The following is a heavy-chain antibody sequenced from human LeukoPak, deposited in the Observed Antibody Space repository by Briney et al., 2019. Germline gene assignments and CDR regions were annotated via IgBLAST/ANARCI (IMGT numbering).Heavy chain of an antibody. CDR1: GGSISSSSYY. Sequence: PSETLSLTCTVSGGSISSSSYYWGWIRQPPGKGLEWIGSIYYSGSTYYNPSLKSRVTISIDTSKNQFSLKLGSVTAADTAVYFCAREEGGSTVTTLGYWGQGTLVTVSS. CDR3: AREEGGSTVTTLGY. V-gene: IGHV4-39*07. J-gene: IGHJ4*02. CDR2: IYYSGST. D-gene: IGHD4-17*01.